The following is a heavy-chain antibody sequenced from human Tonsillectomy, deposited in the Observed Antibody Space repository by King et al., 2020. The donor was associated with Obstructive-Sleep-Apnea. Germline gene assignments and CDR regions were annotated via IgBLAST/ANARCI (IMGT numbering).Heavy chain of an antibody. CDR3: ARISTRKSGFPLDY. CDR1: GGSISSYS. D-gene: IGHD3-22*01. CDR2: IYYSGST. V-gene: IGHV4-59*08. Sequence: VQLQESGPGLVKPSETLSLTCTVSGGSISSYSWSWIRQPPRKGLEWIGYIYYSGSTNYNPSLKSRVSISVDTSKNQFSLKLSSVTAADTAVYYCARISTRKSGFPLDYWGQGTLVTVSS. J-gene: IGHJ4*02.